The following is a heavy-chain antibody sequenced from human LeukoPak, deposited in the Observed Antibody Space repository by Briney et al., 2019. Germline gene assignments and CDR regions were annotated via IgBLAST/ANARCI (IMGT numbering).Heavy chain of an antibody. CDR2: ISGSGGST. D-gene: IGHD3-10*01. V-gene: IGHV3-23*01. J-gene: IGHJ3*02. CDR3: AKMLLLYYYGSGSYDAFDI. CDR1: GFTFSSYG. Sequence: GGSLRLSCAASGFTFSSYGMSWVRQAPGKGLEWVSAISGSGGSTYYADSVKGRFTISRDNSKNTLYLQMNSLRAEDTAVYYCAKMLLLYYYGSGSYDAFDIWGQGTMVTVSS.